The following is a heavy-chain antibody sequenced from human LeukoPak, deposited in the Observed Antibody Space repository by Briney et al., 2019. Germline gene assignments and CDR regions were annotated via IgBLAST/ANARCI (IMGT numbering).Heavy chain of an antibody. J-gene: IGHJ4*02. CDR1: GFTVGSNY. CDR2: LYSGGVT. V-gene: IGHV3-53*01. Sequence: GGSLRLSCTSSGFTVGSNYMAWVRQAPGKGLEWVSLLYSGGVTYYADSVKGRFTISRDSSNNTLYLQMNSLRVNDMAVYYCVRDLAVSSGWSDYWGQGTLVIVSS. D-gene: IGHD6-19*01. CDR3: VRDLAVSSGWSDY.